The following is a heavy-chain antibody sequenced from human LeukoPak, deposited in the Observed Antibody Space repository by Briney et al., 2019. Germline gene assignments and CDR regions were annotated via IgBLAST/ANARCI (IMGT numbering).Heavy chain of an antibody. Sequence: ALKLSCKASGSTFRSYAISWVRPAPGQGLEWMGGIIPIFGTANYAQKFQGRVTITADKSTSTAYMELSSLRSEDTAVYYCAHPYSSSWYYFDYWGQGTLVTVSS. CDR1: GSTFRSYA. V-gene: IGHV1-69*06. CDR2: IIPIFGTA. CDR3: AHPYSSSWYYFDY. J-gene: IGHJ4*02. D-gene: IGHD6-13*01.